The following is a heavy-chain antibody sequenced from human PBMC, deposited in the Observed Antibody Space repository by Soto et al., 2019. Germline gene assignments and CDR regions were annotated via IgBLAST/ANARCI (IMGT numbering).Heavy chain of an antibody. D-gene: IGHD2-2*01. V-gene: IGHV1-2*04. J-gene: IGHJ6*03. CDR2: INPNSGGT. CDR1: GYTFTGYY. Sequence: ASVKVSCKASGYTFTGYYMHWVRQAPGQGLEWMGWINPNSGGTNYAQKFQGWVTMTRDTSISTAYMELSRLRSEDTAVYYCARGEEVVADYYYYYMDVWGKGTTVTVSS. CDR3: ARGEEVVADYYYYYMDV.